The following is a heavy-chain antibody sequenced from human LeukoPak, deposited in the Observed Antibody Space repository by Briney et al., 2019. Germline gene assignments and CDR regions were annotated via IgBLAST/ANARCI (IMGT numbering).Heavy chain of an antibody. CDR1: VFIYSICC. Sequence: GRSEGLPQASSVFIYSICCMRWVRRASAKGLEYVVNQKQDGSEKYHVDSVKGRFTISRDNAKNSLYLQMNSLRAEDTAVHYCARQYEYGGTDAFDIWGQGTMVTVSS. D-gene: IGHD4-23*01. V-gene: IGHV3-7*05. J-gene: IGHJ3*02. CDR2: QKQDGSEK. CDR3: ARQYEYGGTDAFDI.